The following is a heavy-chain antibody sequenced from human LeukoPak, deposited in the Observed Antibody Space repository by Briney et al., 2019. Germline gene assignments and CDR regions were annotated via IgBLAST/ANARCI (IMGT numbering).Heavy chain of an antibody. D-gene: IGHD6-19*01. CDR2: ISGSGDST. CDR3: AKALPGIVVADPFDY. J-gene: IGHJ4*02. Sequence: GGSLRLSCAASGFTFSSYAMSWVRHAPGKGLEWVSGISGSGDSTYYADSVKGQFTISRDNSKNTVYLQMNSLRAEDTAVYYCAKALPGIVVADPFDYWGQGILVTVSS. CDR1: GFTFSSYA. V-gene: IGHV3-23*01.